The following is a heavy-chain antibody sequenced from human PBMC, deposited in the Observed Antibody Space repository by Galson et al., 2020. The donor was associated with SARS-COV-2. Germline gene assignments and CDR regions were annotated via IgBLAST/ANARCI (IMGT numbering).Heavy chain of an antibody. CDR1: GFTFDDYA. CDR2: ISWNSGSI. CDR3: AKDTYSYGLDFDY. J-gene: IGHJ4*02. D-gene: IGHD5-18*01. V-gene: IGHV3-9*01. Sequence: SLKISCAASGFTFDDYAMHWVRQAPGKGLEWVSGISWNSGSIGYADSVKGRFTISRDNAKNSLYLQMNSLRAEDTALYYCAKDTYSYGLDFDYWGQGTLVTVSS.